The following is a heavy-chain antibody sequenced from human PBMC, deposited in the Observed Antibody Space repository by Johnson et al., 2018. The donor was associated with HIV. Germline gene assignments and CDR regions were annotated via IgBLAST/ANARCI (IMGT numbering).Heavy chain of an antibody. CDR3: ARDRRGHLSWSSDAFDI. D-gene: IGHD6-13*01. CDR1: GFTFSSYW. J-gene: IGHJ3*02. V-gene: IGHV3-7*01. Sequence: MLLVESGGALVQPGGSLRLSCAASGFTFSSYWMSWVRQAPGKGLEWVANITQDGSEKYYVDSVKGRFNISRDNAKHSLYLQMNSLRAEDTAVYYCARDRRGHLSWSSDAFDIWGQGTMVTVSS. CDR2: ITQDGSEK.